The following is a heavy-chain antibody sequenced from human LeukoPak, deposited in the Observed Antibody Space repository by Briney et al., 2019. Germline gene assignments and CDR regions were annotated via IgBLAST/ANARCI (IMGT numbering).Heavy chain of an antibody. CDR3: AKKETTVTTLFEN. CDR2: ISASGGST. CDR1: GFTFSSYA. V-gene: IGHV3-23*01. Sequence: GGSLRLSCAAPGFTFSSYAMSWVRQAPGRGLEWVSDISASGGSTYYADSVKGRFTISRDNSKNTLYLQMNSLRAEDTAVYYCAKKETTVTTLFENWGQGTLVTVSS. J-gene: IGHJ4*02. D-gene: IGHD4-17*01.